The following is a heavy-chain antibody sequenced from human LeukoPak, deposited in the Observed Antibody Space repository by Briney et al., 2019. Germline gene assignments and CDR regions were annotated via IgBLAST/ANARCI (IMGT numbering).Heavy chain of an antibody. CDR1: GFTFSSSW. J-gene: IGHJ4*02. D-gene: IGHD2-21*01. Sequence: PGGSLRLSCAASGFTFSSSWMHWVRQGPGKGLVWVSHANGDGSEIKYADSVKGRFTISRDNAKNTVDLQMNSLRAEDTAVYYCAKDGEDWGQGTLVTVSS. V-gene: IGHV3-74*03. CDR2: ANGDGSEI. CDR3: AKDGED.